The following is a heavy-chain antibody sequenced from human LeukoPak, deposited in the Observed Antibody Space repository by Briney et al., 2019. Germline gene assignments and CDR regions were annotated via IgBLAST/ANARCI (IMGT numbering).Heavy chain of an antibody. V-gene: IGHV4-34*01. CDR2: INHSGST. CDR1: GGSFSGYY. CDR3: ARGPSGWCFDY. J-gene: IGHJ4*02. Sequence: PSETLSLTCAVDGGSFSGYYWXWXXXPPGXXXXXIXEINHSGSTNYNPSLKSRVTISVDTSKNKFSLKLISVPAADTAVYYCARGPSGWCFDYWGQGTLVTVSS. D-gene: IGHD6-19*01.